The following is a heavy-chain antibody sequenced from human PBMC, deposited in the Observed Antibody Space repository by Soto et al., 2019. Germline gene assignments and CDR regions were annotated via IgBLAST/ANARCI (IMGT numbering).Heavy chain of an antibody. D-gene: IGHD3-22*01. J-gene: IGHJ6*02. V-gene: IGHV1-2*04. CDR2: INPNSGGT. CDR3: ARIGQGSLYDSSGYYSLVHGMDV. CDR1: GYTFTGYY. Sequence: ASVKVSCKASGYTFTGYYMHWVRQAPGQGLEWMGWINPNSGGTNYAQKFQGWVTMTRDTSISTAYMELSRLRSEDTAVYYCARIGQGSLYDSSGYYSLVHGMDVWGQGTTVTVSS.